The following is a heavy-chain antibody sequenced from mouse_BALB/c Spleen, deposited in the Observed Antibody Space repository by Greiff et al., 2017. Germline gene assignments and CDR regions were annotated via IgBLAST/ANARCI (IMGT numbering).Heavy chain of an antibody. Sequence: VQLQQSGAELVKPGASVKLSCKASGYTFTSYYMYWVKQRPGQGLEWIGEINPSNGGTNFNEKFKSKATLTVDKSSSTAYMQLSSLTSEDSAVYYCTRGGWDYYYAMDYWGQGTSVTVSA. CDR1: GYTFTSYY. CDR2: INPSNGGT. CDR3: TRGGWDYYYAMDY. J-gene: IGHJ4*01. V-gene: IGHV1S81*02. D-gene: IGHD4-1*01.